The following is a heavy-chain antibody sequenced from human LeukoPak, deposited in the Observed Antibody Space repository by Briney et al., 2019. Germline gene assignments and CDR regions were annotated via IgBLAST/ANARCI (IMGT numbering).Heavy chain of an antibody. V-gene: IGHV1-69*02. CDR1: GGTFSSYT. J-gene: IGHJ4*02. CDR3: ARLTGYCSSTSCYYFDY. D-gene: IGHD2-2*01. Sequence: SVKVSCKASGGTFSSYTISWVRQAPGQGLEWMGRIIPILGIANYAQKFQGRVTITADKSTSTAYMELSSLRSEDTAVYYCARLTGYCSSTSCYYFDYWGQGTLVTVSS. CDR2: IIPILGIA.